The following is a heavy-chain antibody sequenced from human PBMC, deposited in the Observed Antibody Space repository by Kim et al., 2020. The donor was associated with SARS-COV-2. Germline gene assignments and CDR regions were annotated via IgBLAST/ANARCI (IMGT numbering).Heavy chain of an antibody. J-gene: IGHJ4*02. CDR2: IYYSGST. CDR1: GGSISSSSYY. Sequence: SETLSLTCTVSGGSISSSSYYWGWIRQPPGKGLEWIGSIYYSGSTYYNPSLKSRVTISVDTSKNQFSLKLSSVTAADTAVYYCARGTTVFTFDYWGQGTLVTVSS. V-gene: IGHV4-39*07. CDR3: ARGTTVFTFDY. D-gene: IGHD4-17*01.